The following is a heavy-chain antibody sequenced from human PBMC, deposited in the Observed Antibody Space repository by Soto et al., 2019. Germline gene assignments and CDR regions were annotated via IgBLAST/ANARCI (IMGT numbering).Heavy chain of an antibody. D-gene: IGHD3-3*01. Sequence: QVQLQQGGAGLLKPSDTLSLTCGVYGGSFSGYYWNWIRQPPGKGLEWIGEIDHSGSSNFNPFLKSRVTISVATTQTQFSLKLNSTTAADTAVYFCARGQGVPIDVPADDFWRLGRCSYMAVWGKGTRVTVSS. CDR3: ARGQGVPIDVPADDFWRLGRCSYMAV. J-gene: IGHJ6*03. V-gene: IGHV4-34*01. CDR2: IDHSGSS. CDR1: GGSFSGYY.